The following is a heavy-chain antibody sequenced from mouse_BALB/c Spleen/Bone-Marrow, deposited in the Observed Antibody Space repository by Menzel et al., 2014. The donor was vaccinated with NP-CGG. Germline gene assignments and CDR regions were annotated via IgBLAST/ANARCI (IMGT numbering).Heavy chain of an antibody. CDR2: INPGSGGT. CDR1: GYAFTNYL. J-gene: IGHJ4*01. V-gene: IGHV1-54*01. Sequence: QVQLQQSGAELVRPGTSVKVSCKASGYAFTNYLIEWVKQRPGQGLEWIGVINPGSGGTNYNEKFKGKATLTADTSSSTAYMQLSSLTSEDSAVYYCAIHGEAMDYWGQGTSVTVSS. CDR3: AIHGEAMDY.